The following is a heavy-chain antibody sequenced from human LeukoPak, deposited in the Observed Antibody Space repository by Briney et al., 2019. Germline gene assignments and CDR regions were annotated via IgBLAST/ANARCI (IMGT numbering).Heavy chain of an antibody. J-gene: IGHJ6*04. CDR3: AELGITMIGGV. V-gene: IGHV3-48*04. Sequence: GGSLRLSCAGSGFPFSSHGMNWVRQAPGKGLEWVSYISSSGSTIYYADSVKGRFTISRDNAKNSLYLQMNSLRAEDTAVYYCAELGITMIGGVWGKGTTVTISS. CDR2: ISSSGSTI. CDR1: GFPFSSHG. D-gene: IGHD3-10*02.